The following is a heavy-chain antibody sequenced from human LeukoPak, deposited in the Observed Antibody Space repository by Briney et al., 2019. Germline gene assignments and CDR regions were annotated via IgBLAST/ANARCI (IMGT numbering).Heavy chain of an antibody. V-gene: IGHV3-21*01. CDR2: ISSSSSYI. D-gene: IGHD6-13*01. CDR1: GFTFSSYS. Sequence: GGSLRLSCAASGFTFSSYSMNWVRQAPGKGLEWVSSISSSSSYIYYADSVKGRFTISRDNAKNSLYLQMNSLRAEDTAVYYCARESTSSSWSRTIDYWGQGTLVTASS. CDR3: ARESTSSSWSRTIDY. J-gene: IGHJ4*02.